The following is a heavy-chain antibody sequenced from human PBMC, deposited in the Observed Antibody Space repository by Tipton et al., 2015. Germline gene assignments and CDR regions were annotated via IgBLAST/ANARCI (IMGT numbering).Heavy chain of an antibody. CDR3: ARDSAMYYFDY. CDR2: IYYSGST. J-gene: IGHJ4*02. V-gene: IGHV4-61*01. Sequence: TLSLTCTVYGDSVSSVSYFWSWIRQPPGKGLEWIGYIYYSGSTNYNPSLKSRVTISVDTSKNQFSLKLSSVTAADTAVYYCARDSAMYYFDYWGQGTLVTVSS. CDR1: GDSVSSVSYF.